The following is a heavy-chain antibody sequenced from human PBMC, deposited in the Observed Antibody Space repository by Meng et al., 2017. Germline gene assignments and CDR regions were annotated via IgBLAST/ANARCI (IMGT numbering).Heavy chain of an antibody. D-gene: IGHD5-18*01. CDR1: GYTFTGYY. CDR2: INPNSGGT. V-gene: IGHV1-2*02. J-gene: IGHJ4*02. Sequence: ASVKVSCKASGYTFTGYYMHWVRQAPGQGLEWMGWINPNSGGTNYAQKFQGRVTMTRDTSISTAYMELSRLRSDDTAVYYCAGASYGYSYGFPQYYFDYWGQGTLVTVSS. CDR3: AGASYGYSYGFPQYYFDY.